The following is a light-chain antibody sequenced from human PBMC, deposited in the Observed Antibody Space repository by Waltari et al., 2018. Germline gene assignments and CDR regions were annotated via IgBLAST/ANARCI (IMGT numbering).Light chain of an antibody. CDR3: QTWDTNTGV. CDR2: QDS. V-gene: IGLV3-1*01. CDR1: DLGNKY. Sequence: SYDLIQPPSVSVSPGQTATITCSVDDLGNKYVYWYQQKSGQSPILVIYQDSNRPSGIPERFSGSNSENTATLTIRGTQALDEGDFYCQTWDTNTGVFGGGTKLTVL. J-gene: IGLJ2*01.